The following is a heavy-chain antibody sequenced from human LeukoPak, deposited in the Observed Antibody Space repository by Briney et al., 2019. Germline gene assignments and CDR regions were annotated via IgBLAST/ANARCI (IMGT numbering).Heavy chain of an antibody. Sequence: PSETLSLTCTVSGYSFDSGYYWGWIRQPPGKGLEWIANIYYSGSTPYNPSLKSRVTVSIDTSKNKFSLKLYSVPAADTALYYCARLYCISTSCYTIDYWGQGTLVTVSS. CDR2: IYYSGST. CDR3: ARLYCISTSCYTIDY. CDR1: GYSFDSGYY. D-gene: IGHD2-2*02. V-gene: IGHV4-38-2*02. J-gene: IGHJ4*02.